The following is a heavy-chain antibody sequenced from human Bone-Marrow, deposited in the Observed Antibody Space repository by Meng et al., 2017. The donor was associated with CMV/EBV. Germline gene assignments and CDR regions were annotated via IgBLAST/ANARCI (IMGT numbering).Heavy chain of an antibody. J-gene: IGHJ4*02. V-gene: IGHV3-30*04. CDR1: GFTFSSYA. CDR3: AREGVGALGY. Sequence: GESLKISCAASGFTFSSYAMHWVRQAPGKGLEWVAVISYDGSNKYYADSVKGRFTISRDKSKNTLYLQMNSLRAEDTAVYYCAREGVGALGYWGQGTLVTVSS. D-gene: IGHD1-26*01. CDR2: ISYDGSNK.